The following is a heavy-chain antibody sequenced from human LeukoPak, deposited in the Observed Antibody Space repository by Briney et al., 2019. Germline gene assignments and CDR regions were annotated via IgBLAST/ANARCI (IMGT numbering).Heavy chain of an antibody. J-gene: IGHJ3*02. Sequence: GGSLRLSCAASGFTVSSNYMSWVRQAPGKGLEWVSAIYSGGSTYYADSVKGRFTISRDNSKDTLYLQMNSLRAEDTAVYYCAREGNDAFDIWGQGTMVTVSS. D-gene: IGHD4-23*01. CDR2: IYSGGST. CDR1: GFTVSSNY. V-gene: IGHV3-66*01. CDR3: AREGNDAFDI.